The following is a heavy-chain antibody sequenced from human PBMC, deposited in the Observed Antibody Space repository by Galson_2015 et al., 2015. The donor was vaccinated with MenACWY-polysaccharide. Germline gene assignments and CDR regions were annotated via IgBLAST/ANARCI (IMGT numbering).Heavy chain of an antibody. V-gene: IGHV3-48*01. D-gene: IGHD4-23*01. CDR1: GFTFSSYS. Sequence: SLRLSCAASGFTFSSYSMNWVRQAPGKGLEWISYISSSSSTIYYADSVKGRFTISRDNAKKLLYLQMNSLRAEDTTVYYCARDLGGNLDYWGQGTLVTVSS. CDR2: ISSSSSTI. CDR3: ARDLGGNLDY. J-gene: IGHJ4*02.